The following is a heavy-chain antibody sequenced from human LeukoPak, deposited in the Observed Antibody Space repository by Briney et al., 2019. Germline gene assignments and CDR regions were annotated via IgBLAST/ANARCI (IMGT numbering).Heavy chain of an antibody. V-gene: IGHV1-69*01. D-gene: IGHD3-3*01. CDR3: ARGRVTTIFGVVPPSYMDV. Sequence: SVKVSCKASGGTFSSYAISWVRQAPGQGLEWMGGIIPIFGTANYAQKFQGRVTITADESTTTAYMELSRLRSEDTAVYYCARGRVTTIFGVVPPSYMDVWGKGTTVTVSS. CDR2: IIPIFGTA. J-gene: IGHJ6*03. CDR1: GGTFSSYA.